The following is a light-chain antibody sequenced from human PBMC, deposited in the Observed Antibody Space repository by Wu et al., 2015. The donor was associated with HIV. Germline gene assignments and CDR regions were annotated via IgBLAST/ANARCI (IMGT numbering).Light chain of an antibody. V-gene: IGKV1-13*02. CDR1: QGISSA. CDR2: DAS. CDR3: QQFNSYPLT. J-gene: IGKJ4*01. Sequence: AIQLTQSPSSLSASVGDRVTIACRASQGISSALAWYQQKPGKPPKLLIYDASSLEGGVPSRFSGSGSGTDFTLTISSLQPEDFATYYCQQFNSYPLTFGGGTRVEI.